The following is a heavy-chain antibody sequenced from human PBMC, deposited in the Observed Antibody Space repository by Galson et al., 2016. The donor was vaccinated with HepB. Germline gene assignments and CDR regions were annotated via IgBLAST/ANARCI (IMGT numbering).Heavy chain of an antibody. CDR2: ISYDGNTK. Sequence: SLRLSCAASGFTFSGHVMYWVRQAPGKGLEWVAVISYDGNTKSYADSVKGRFTISRDNSKNTLYLQMNSLRAEDTAVYFCARDRGITFGGLIVIGMDYWGQGTLVTVSS. CDR1: GFTFSGHV. CDR3: ARDRGITFGGLIVIGMDY. V-gene: IGHV3-30-3*01. J-gene: IGHJ4*02. D-gene: IGHD3-16*02.